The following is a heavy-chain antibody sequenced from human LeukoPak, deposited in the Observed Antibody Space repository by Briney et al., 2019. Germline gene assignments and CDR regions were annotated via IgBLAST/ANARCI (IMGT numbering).Heavy chain of an antibody. Sequence: ASVKVSCKTSGYTFANYGMHWVRQAPRQSLEWMGWINTGNGNTKSSQKFQDRVALTRDASASTAYMELNSLSSEDTAVYYCARVPLSDSSGHYYPHWGQGTLVTVSS. J-gene: IGHJ1*01. CDR3: ARVPLSDSSGHYYPH. D-gene: IGHD3-22*01. CDR1: GYTFANYG. CDR2: INTGNGNT. V-gene: IGHV1-3*04.